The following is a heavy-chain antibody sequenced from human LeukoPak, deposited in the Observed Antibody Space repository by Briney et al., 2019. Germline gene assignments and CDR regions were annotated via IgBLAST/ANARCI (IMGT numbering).Heavy chain of an antibody. J-gene: IGHJ4*02. V-gene: IGHV1-24*01. D-gene: IGHD1-14*01. CDR2: FDPEDGET. CDR3: ATGYMAFAPYYFDY. Sequence: RASVKVSCKVSGYTLTELSMHWVRQAPGKGLEWMGGFDPEDGETVYAQKFQGRVTMTEDTSTDTAYMELSSLRSEDTAVYYCATGYMAFAPYYFDYRGQGTLVTVSS. CDR1: GYTLTELS.